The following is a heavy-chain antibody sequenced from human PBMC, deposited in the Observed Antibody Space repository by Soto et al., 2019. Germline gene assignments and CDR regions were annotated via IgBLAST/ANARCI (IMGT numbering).Heavy chain of an antibody. D-gene: IGHD2-21*02. CDR1: GGSIGSSSYY. J-gene: IGHJ4*02. V-gene: IGHV4-39*01. CDR2: IYYSGST. Sequence: PSETLSLTCTVSGGSIGSSSYYWGWIRQPPGKGLEWIGSIYYSGSTYYNPSLKSRVTISVDTSKNQFSLKLSSVTAADTAVYYCARLEAPPSAYCGGDCYSHYFDYWGQGTLVTVSS. CDR3: ARLEAPPSAYCGGDCYSHYFDY.